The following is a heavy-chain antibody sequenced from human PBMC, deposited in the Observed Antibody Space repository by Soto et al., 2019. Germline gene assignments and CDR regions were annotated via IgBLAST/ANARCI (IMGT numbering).Heavy chain of an antibody. Sequence: QVQLQESGPGLVKPSQTLSLTCTVSGGSISSGDYYWSWIRQPPGKGLEWIGYIYYSGSSYYNPYLKSRVTVSVDTSKNQFSLKLSSVTAADTAVYYCARVRVRGVISLDSFDYWGQGTLVTVSS. V-gene: IGHV4-30-4*01. J-gene: IGHJ4*02. CDR2: IYYSGSS. D-gene: IGHD3-10*01. CDR3: ARVRVRGVISLDSFDY. CDR1: GGSISSGDYY.